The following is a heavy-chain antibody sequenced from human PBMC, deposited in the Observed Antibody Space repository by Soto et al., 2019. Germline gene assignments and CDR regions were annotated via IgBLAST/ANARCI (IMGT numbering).Heavy chain of an antibody. J-gene: IGHJ4*02. Sequence: GGSLRLSCAASGFTFSSYAMHWVRQAPGKGLEWVAVISYDGSNKYYADSVKGRFTISRDNSKNTLYLQMNSLRAEDTAVYYCVSMVLDYWGQGTLVTVSS. CDR2: ISYDGSNK. CDR3: VSMVLDY. V-gene: IGHV3-30-3*01. D-gene: IGHD3-10*01. CDR1: GFTFSSYA.